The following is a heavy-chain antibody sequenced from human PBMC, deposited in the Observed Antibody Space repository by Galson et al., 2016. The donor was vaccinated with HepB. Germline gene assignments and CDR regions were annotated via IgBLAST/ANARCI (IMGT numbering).Heavy chain of an antibody. J-gene: IGHJ4*02. CDR1: GGSISSSNYY. V-gene: IGHV4-39*01. CDR2: INHSGTT. CDR3: ASLITLGSGNFFDF. Sequence: SETLSLTCTVSGGSISSSNYYWTWVRQPPGQGLEWIGSINHSGTTFYNEPLNIRVTMSVDTSKSQISLQLTSVTAADTAVYYCASLITLGSGNFFDFWGQGTLVTVSS. D-gene: IGHD3-10*01.